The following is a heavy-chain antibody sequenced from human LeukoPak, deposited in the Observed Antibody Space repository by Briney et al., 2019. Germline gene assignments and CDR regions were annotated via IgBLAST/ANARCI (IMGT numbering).Heavy chain of an antibody. D-gene: IGHD6-19*01. J-gene: IGHJ4*02. CDR3: AVTKQWLALDY. CDR2: IYPSGAT. Sequence: PSETLSLTCTVSGGSLTDSNYYSGWIRQPPGKGLECVGNIYPSGATYYNPSLKSRVTISVDTSKNQFSLRLESLSAADTAVYYCAVTKQWLALDYWGQGALVTVSS. CDR1: GGSLTDSNYY. V-gene: IGHV4-39*07.